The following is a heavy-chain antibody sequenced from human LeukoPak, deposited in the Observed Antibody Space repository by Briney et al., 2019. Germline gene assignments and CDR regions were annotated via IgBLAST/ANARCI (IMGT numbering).Heavy chain of an antibody. Sequence: ASVKVSCKASGYTFTGYYMHWVRQAPGQGLEWMGWINPNSGCTNYAQKFQGRVTMTRDTSISTAYMELSRLRSDDTAVYCCARDTGSGPHDYWGQGTLVTVSS. D-gene: IGHD3-10*01. CDR1: GYTFTGYY. V-gene: IGHV1-2*02. CDR3: ARDTGSGPHDY. J-gene: IGHJ4*02. CDR2: INPNSGCT.